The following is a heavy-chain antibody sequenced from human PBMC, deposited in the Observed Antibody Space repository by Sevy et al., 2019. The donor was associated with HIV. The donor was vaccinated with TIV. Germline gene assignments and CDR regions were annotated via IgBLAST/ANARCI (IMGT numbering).Heavy chain of an antibody. V-gene: IGHV3-15*01. J-gene: IGHJ4*02. CDR3: TTGHDSGAIFDY. CDR1: GFIFSNVW. CDR2: IKTETDGGTI. Sequence: GGSLRLSCTASGFIFSNVWMSWVRQAPGKGLEWVGRIKTETDGGTIDYAAPVKDRFTISRDASNNTLYLEMNTMKTEDTAVYFCTTGHDSGAIFDYWGQGTLVTVSS. D-gene: IGHD2-8*02.